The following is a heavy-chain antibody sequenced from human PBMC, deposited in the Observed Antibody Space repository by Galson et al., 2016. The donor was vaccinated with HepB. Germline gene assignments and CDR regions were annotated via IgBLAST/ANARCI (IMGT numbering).Heavy chain of an antibody. CDR1: GFTFSSYW. D-gene: IGHD4-17*01. Sequence: QSGAAAKRPGESLRISCQTSGFTFSSYWISWVRQMPGKGLEWIGLIDPSDSYINYSPSFQGQATSSADKSTGTAYLQWRSLKASDTAIYYCYITRATVTTFWGQGTLVTASS. CDR2: IDPSDSYI. CDR3: YITRATVTTF. V-gene: IGHV5-10-1*04. J-gene: IGHJ4*02.